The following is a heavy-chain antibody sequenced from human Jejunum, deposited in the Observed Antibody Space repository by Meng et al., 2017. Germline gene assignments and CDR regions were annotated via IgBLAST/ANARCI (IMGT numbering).Heavy chain of an antibody. D-gene: IGHD4-17*01. Sequence: GESLKISCAGSGFMFNRYWMSWVRQAPGKGLEWVANIKQDGSAKNYADSVKGRFTISRDNAKNSLYLQMNSLRAEDTALYYCARADGDADGAYWGQGTLVTVSS. CDR2: IKQDGSAK. CDR1: GFMFNRYW. CDR3: ARADGDADGAY. J-gene: IGHJ4*02. V-gene: IGHV3-7*01.